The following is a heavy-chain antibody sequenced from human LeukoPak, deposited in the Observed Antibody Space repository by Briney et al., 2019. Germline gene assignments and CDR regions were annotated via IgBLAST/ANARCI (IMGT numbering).Heavy chain of an antibody. D-gene: IGHD3-9*01. J-gene: IGHJ4*02. CDR2: IYYSGST. Sequence: SETLSLTCTVSGGSISSSSYYWGWIRQPPGKGLEWIGSIYYSGSTYYNPSLKSRVTISVDTSKNQSSLKLSSVTAADTAVYYCASYYDILTGPRDYWGQGTLVTVSS. CDR1: GGSISSSSYY. V-gene: IGHV4-39*01. CDR3: ASYYDILTGPRDY.